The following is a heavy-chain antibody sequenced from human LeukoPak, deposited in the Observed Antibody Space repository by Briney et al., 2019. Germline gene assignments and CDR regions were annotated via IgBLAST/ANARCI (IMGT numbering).Heavy chain of an antibody. J-gene: IGHJ6*03. CDR2: INTNTGNP. CDR3: ARDRSHADYYYMDV. V-gene: IGHV7-4-1*02. Sequence: ASVKVSCKASGYTFTGYYMHWVRQAPGQGLEWMGWINTNTGNPTYAQGFTGRFVFSLDTSVSTAYLQISSLKAEDTAVYYCARDRSHADYYYMDVWGKGTTVTVSS. CDR1: GYTFTGYY.